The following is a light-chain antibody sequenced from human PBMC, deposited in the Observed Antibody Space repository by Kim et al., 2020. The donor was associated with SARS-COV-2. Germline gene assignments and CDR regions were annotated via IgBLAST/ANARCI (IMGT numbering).Light chain of an antibody. V-gene: IGLV2-14*01. CDR3: SSYTSSSTVV. Sequence: QPVLTQPASVSGSPGQSITISCTGTSSDVGGYNYVSWYQQHPGKGPKLMIYDVNKRPSGVSNRFSGSKSGNTASLTISGLQAEDEADYYCSSYTSSSTVVFGGGTQLTVL. CDR1: SSDVGGYNY. CDR2: DVN. J-gene: IGLJ2*01.